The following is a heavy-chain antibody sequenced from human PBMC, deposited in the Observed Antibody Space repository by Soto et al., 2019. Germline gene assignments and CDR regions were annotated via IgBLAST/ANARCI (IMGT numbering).Heavy chain of an antibody. CDR1: GGTFSSYT. V-gene: IGHV1-69*02. D-gene: IGHD2-2*01. J-gene: IGHJ3*02. CDR2: IIPILGIA. Sequence: QVQLVQSGAEVKKPGSSVKVSCKASGGTFSSYTISWVRQAPGQGLEWMGRIIPILGIANYAQKFQGRVTITADKSTSKAYMQLSSLRSEDTAVYYCAVICSSTSCYERGAFDIWGQGTMVTVSS. CDR3: AVICSSTSCYERGAFDI.